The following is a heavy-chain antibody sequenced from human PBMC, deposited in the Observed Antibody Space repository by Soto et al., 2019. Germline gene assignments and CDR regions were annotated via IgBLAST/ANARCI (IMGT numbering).Heavy chain of an antibody. J-gene: IGHJ5*02. CDR2: ISPYNGNT. CDR1: GYTFTSYG. V-gene: IGHV1-18*01. Sequence: QVQLVQSGAEVKKPGASVKVSCKASGYTFTSYGITWVRQAPGQGLEWMGWISPYNGNTNYAQKFQGRVTMTTDTSPTRAYMARRSLRSDDTAVYYCARGGLVYCSGESCPQNWFDPWGQGTLVTFSS. D-gene: IGHD2-15*01. CDR3: ARGGLVYCSGESCPQNWFDP.